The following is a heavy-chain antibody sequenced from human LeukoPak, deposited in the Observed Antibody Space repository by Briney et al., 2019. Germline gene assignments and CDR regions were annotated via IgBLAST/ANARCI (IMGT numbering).Heavy chain of an antibody. CDR3: AKAFQRGWKRDAFAF. CDR2: ISGSGDTT. J-gene: IGHJ3*01. Sequence: PGGSLGLSCAASGFTFSSYSMSWVRQAPGKGLEWVSLISGSGDTTNYADSVKGRFTISRDNSKNTLYLQMNSLGADDTAVYYCAKAFQRGWKRDAFAFWGQGTLVTVSS. D-gene: IGHD1-1*01. V-gene: IGHV3-23*01. CDR1: GFTFSSYS.